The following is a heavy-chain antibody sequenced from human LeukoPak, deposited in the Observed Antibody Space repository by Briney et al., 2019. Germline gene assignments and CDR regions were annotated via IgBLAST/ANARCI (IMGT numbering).Heavy chain of an antibody. V-gene: IGHV3-23*01. CDR3: ASTNLGYYYMDV. CDR2: ISDNGAAT. Sequence: GGSLRLSCAASGFTYGTYAVSWVRQAPGKGLDWVSAISDNGAATYYADSVKGRFTISRDNSKNTLYLQMNSLRAEDTAVYYCASTNLGYYYMDVWGKGTTVTVSS. D-gene: IGHD1-14*01. J-gene: IGHJ6*03. CDR1: GFTYGTYA.